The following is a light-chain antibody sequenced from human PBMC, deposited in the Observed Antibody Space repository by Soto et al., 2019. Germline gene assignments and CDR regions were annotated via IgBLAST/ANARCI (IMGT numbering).Light chain of an antibody. CDR1: QSLVYSDGNTY. Sequence: DAVMTQSPLSLPVTLGQPASSSCRSSQSLVYSDGNTYLNWCQQRQGQSPRRLIYKVSNRDSGVPDRFSGSGSGTDFTLKISRVEAEDVGVYYCRQGTPWPPWTFGQGTKVEVK. CDR2: KVS. J-gene: IGKJ1*01. V-gene: IGKV2-30*01. CDR3: RQGTPWPPWT.